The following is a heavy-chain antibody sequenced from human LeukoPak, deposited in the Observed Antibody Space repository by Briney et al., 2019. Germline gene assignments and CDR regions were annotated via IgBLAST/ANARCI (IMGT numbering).Heavy chain of an antibody. J-gene: IGHJ5*02. CDR2: INWNGASI. Sequence: GGSLRLSCAASGFTFDDHGMSWVRQAPGKGLEWVSHINWNGASIGYADSVKGRFTISRDNAKTSLYLQMNSLRAEDTALYYCARHIAAAGTNWFDPWGQGILVTVSS. CDR1: GFTFDDHG. D-gene: IGHD6-13*01. V-gene: IGHV3-20*04. CDR3: ARHIAAAGTNWFDP.